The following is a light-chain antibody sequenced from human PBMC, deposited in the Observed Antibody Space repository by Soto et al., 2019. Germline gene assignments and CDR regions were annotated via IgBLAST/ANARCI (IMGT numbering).Light chain of an antibody. V-gene: IGKV1-5*03. CDR2: EAS. Sequence: DIQLAQSPSTLSASVGDRLIITCRATQSINWLAWYQQKPGKAPKLLIFEASRLESGVPSRFSGSGSGTEFTVTISSLQPDDFGTYYCQHYDTYSPMWTFGQGTKVDVK. CDR1: QSINW. J-gene: IGKJ1*01. CDR3: QHYDTYSPMWT.